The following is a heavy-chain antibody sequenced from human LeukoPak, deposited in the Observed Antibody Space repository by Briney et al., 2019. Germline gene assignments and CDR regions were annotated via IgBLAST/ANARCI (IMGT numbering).Heavy chain of an antibody. D-gene: IGHD3-10*01. V-gene: IGHV4-34*01. CDR1: GGSFSGYY. CDR2: INHSGST. CDR3: ARGLILWFGELFYFDY. J-gene: IGHJ4*02. Sequence: SETLSLTCAVYGGSFSGYYWSWIRQPPGKGLEWIGEINHSGSTNYNPSLKSRVTISVDTSKNQFSLKLSSVTPADTAVYYCARGLILWFGELFYFDYWGQGTLVTVSS.